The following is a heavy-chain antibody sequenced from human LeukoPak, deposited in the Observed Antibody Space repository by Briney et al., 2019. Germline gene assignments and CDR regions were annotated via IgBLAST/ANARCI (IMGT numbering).Heavy chain of an antibody. D-gene: IGHD1-26*01. CDR1: GFTFYDYG. J-gene: IGHJ4*02. CDR3: ARSLVGGYVAY. CDR2: INWNGGST. V-gene: IGHV3-20*04. Sequence: PGGSLRLSCAASGFTFYDYGMSWVRQAPGKGLEWVSGINWNGGSTGYVDSVKGRFTISRDNAKNSLYLQMNSLGAEDTALYYCARSLVGGYVAYWGKGTLVPAPS.